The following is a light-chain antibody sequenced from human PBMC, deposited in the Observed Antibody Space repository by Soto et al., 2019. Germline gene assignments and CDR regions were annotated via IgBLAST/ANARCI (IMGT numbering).Light chain of an antibody. CDR2: DAS. Sequence: AIQMTQSPSSLSASVGDSITITCRASQDIRSDLGWYQQKPGRAPKLLIYDASSLQGGVPSRFSGSGSGTDFTLTISSLQPEDFATYYCQHYNSYSEAFGQGTKVDIK. CDR3: QHYNSYSEA. V-gene: IGKV1-6*01. J-gene: IGKJ1*01. CDR1: QDIRSD.